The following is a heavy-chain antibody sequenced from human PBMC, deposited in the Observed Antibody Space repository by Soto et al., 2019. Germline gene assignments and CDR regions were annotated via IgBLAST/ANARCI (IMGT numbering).Heavy chain of an antibody. Sequence: GGSLRLSCTASGFTFGDYAMSWVRQAPGKGLEWVGFIRSKAYGGTTEYAASVKGRFTISRDDSKSIAHLQMNSLKTEDTAVYYCTRVGITIFGVDPYGMDVWGQGTTVTVSS. V-gene: IGHV3-49*04. CDR1: GFTFGDYA. J-gene: IGHJ6*02. D-gene: IGHD3-3*01. CDR2: IRSKAYGGTT. CDR3: TRVGITIFGVDPYGMDV.